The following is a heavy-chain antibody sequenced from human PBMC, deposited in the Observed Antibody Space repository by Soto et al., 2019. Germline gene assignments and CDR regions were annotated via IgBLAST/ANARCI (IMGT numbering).Heavy chain of an antibody. Sequence: SETLSLTCTVSGASISGYHWSWIRQFPGKGLECLGYISYSGATNYNPSLKSRVTMSIDTSKNQFSLQLNSVTPEDTAVYYCARGSYTSTWYWGQGTLVTVSS. CDR1: GASISGYH. CDR3: ARGSYTSTWY. V-gene: IGHV4-59*12. D-gene: IGHD6-13*01. CDR2: ISYSGAT. J-gene: IGHJ4*02.